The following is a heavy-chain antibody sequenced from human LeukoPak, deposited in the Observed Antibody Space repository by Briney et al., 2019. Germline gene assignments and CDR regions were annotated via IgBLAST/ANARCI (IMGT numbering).Heavy chain of an antibody. D-gene: IGHD4-17*01. Sequence: GGSLRLSCVASGFTFRVYALTWVRQAPGKGLEWVSAISGSGTRTHYADSVAGRFTISRDNSKNTVYLQMSSLRAEDTAVYYCARDVGGYGDYGYDAFDIWGQGTMVTVSS. CDR1: GFTFRVYA. CDR2: ISGSGTRT. V-gene: IGHV3-23*01. CDR3: ARDVGGYGDYGYDAFDI. J-gene: IGHJ3*02.